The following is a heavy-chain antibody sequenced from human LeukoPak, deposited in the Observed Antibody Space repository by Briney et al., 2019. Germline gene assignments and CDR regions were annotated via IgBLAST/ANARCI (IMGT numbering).Heavy chain of an antibody. V-gene: IGHV4-4*02. CDR1: GGSISSSNW. J-gene: IGHJ4*02. Sequence: PSETLSLTCAVSGGSISSSNWWSWVRQPPGKGLEWIGEIYHSGSTNYNPSLKSRVTISVDTSKNQFSLKLSSVTAADTAVYYCASGRDCSSTSCYGTIVDYWGQGTLVTVSS. D-gene: IGHD2-2*01. CDR3: ASGRDCSSTSCYGTIVDY. CDR2: IYHSGST.